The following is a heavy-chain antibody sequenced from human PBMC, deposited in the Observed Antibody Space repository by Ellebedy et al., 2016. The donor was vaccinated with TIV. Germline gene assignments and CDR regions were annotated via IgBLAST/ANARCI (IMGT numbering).Heavy chain of an antibody. V-gene: IGHV1-69*13. D-gene: IGHD1-26*01. Sequence: SVKVSCXASGGTFSSYAISWVRQAPGQGLEWMGGIIPIFGTANYAQKFQGRVTITADESTSTAYMELSSLRSEDTAVYYCARQDGSYSDAFDIWGQGTMVTVSS. CDR1: GGTFSSYA. CDR2: IIPIFGTA. CDR3: ARQDGSYSDAFDI. J-gene: IGHJ3*02.